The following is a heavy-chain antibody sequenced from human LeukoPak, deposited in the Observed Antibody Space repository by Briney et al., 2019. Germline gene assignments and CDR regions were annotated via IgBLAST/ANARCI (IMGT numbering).Heavy chain of an antibody. CDR2: IIPVLGTT. D-gene: IGHD3-10*01. CDR3: ATSGGDYYYYSLDV. Sequence: GASVKVSCTASGGTFSRYAISWVRQAPGQGLEWMGGIIPVLGTTNYAQTFQNKVTITADGSTSTTYMELSSLTSADTAVYYCATSGGDYYYYSLDVWGKGTTVTISS. V-gene: IGHV1-69*13. J-gene: IGHJ6*03. CDR1: GGTFSRYA.